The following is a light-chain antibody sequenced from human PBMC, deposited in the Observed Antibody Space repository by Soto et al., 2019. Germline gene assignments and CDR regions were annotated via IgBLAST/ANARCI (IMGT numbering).Light chain of an antibody. CDR3: QQYNNWPQT. J-gene: IGKJ1*01. V-gene: IGKV3-15*01. CDR1: QSLRSS. CDR2: DAS. Sequence: EIVMSQSPDTLYVSLGERATLSCRASQSLRSSLAWYQQKPGQAPRLLIYDASTRATGIPARFSGSGSGTDFTLTISGLQSEDFAVYYCQQYNNWPQTFGQGTKVDI.